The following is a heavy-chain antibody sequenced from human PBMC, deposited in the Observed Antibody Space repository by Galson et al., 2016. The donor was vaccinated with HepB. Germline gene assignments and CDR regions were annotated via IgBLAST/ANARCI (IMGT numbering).Heavy chain of an antibody. Sequence: SLRLSCAASGFNFDFYAMHWVRQVPGKGLEWVSGISWDSKDIGYADSVKGRFTVSRDNTKNSLYLQMNGLRPEDTALYYCIKDDRGSPSEGYWGQGTLVTVSS. V-gene: IGHV3-9*01. CDR1: GFNFDFYA. CDR3: IKDDRGSPSEGY. J-gene: IGHJ4*02. D-gene: IGHD6-6*01. CDR2: ISWDSKDI.